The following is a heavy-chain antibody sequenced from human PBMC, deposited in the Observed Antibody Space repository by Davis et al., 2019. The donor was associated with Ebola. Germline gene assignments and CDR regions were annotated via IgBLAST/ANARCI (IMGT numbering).Heavy chain of an antibody. CDR1: GFTFSSYW. CDR2: IKQDGSKK. CDR3: ARDEYTSSWTDYFYYYGMDV. D-gene: IGHD6-13*01. V-gene: IGHV3-7*01. J-gene: IGHJ6*02. Sequence: GGSLRLSCAASGFTFSSYWMSWVRQAPGKGLEWVANIKQDGSKKYYVDSVKGRFTISRDNAKNSLYLQMNSLRAEDTAVYYCARDEYTSSWTDYFYYYGMDVWGQGTTVTVSS.